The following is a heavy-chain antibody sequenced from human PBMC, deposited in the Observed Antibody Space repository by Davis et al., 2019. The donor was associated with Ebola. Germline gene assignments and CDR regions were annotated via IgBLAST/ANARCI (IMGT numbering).Heavy chain of an antibody. Sequence: PGGSLRLSCASAGFTFRDYAMSWVRQAPGKGLEWVGFVRSKAYGGTTEYAASVKGRFTISRDDSKSIAYLQMNSLKTEDTAVYYCTRDRGDWGQGTLVTVSS. V-gene: IGHV3-49*04. CDR3: TRDRGD. CDR1: GFTFRDYA. J-gene: IGHJ4*02. CDR2: VRSKAYGGTT.